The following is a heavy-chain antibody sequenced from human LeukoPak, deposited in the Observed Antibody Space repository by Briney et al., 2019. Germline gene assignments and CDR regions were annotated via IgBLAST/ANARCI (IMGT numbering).Heavy chain of an antibody. D-gene: IGHD1-26*01. J-gene: IGHJ3*02. CDR1: GGTFSSYA. CDR3: AHLAGDYSGSYPPDAFDI. V-gene: IGHV1-69*05. CDR2: IIPIFGTA. Sequence: SVKVSCKAPGGTFSSYAISWVRQAPGQGLEWMGGIIPIFGTANYAQKFQGRVTITTDESTSTAYMELSSLRSEDTAVYYCAHLAGDYSGSYPPDAFDIWGQGTMVTVSS.